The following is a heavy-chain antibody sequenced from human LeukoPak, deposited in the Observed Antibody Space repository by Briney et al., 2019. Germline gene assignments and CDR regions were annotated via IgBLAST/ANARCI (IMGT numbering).Heavy chain of an antibody. Sequence: PVGSLRLSCAASGFTFSSFDMHWVRQAPGKGLEWVALISSDGSNKYYADSVKGRFTISRDNSRDTLYLKMNSLRVEDTAVYYCAKSSNYGGAYFDYWGQGTLVIVSS. D-gene: IGHD3-10*01. V-gene: IGHV3-30*18. J-gene: IGHJ4*02. CDR1: GFTFSSFD. CDR3: AKSSNYGGAYFDY. CDR2: ISSDGSNK.